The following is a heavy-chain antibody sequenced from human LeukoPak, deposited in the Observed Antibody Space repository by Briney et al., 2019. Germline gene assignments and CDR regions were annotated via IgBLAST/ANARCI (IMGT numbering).Heavy chain of an antibody. CDR3: ARDPAPLAFDI. V-gene: IGHV4-4*07. J-gene: IGHJ3*02. CDR2: VYSSGGT. CDR1: AGSISGYY. Sequence: SETLALTCTVSAGSISGYYWTWIRQPPGKGLEWIGRVYSSGGTNYNPPLKSRVTMSLDTSKNQFSLKLTSVNAADTAVYYCARDPAPLAFDIWGQRTMVTVSS. D-gene: IGHD6-25*01.